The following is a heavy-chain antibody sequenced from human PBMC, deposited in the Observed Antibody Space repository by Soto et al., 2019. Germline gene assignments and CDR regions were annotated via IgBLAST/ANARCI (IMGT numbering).Heavy chain of an antibody. D-gene: IGHD6-13*01. CDR3: ASSRVGSSCYEGDS. Sequence: QVPLVESGGGVVQPGTSLRLSCAASGFTFSSYGMQWVRQAPGKGLDSMAGIAHDGRNQYYTDSVNGRFTISRDNSKNTLYLQIDSLRPEDTAFYFCASSRVGSSCYEGDSWCQGTLVTVSS. CDR1: GFTFSSYG. J-gene: IGHJ4*02. CDR2: IAHDGRNQ. V-gene: IGHV3-30*03.